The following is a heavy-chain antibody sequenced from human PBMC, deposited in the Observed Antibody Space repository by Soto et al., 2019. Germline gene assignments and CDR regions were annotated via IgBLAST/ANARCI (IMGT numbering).Heavy chain of an antibody. CDR2: ISSSGSTI. V-gene: IGHV3-48*03. J-gene: IGHJ4*02. CDR3: ARDGWYSYGFDY. D-gene: IGHD5-18*01. Sequence: GGSLRLSCAASGFTFSSYEMNWVRQAPGKGLEWVSYISSSGSTIYYADSVKGRFTISRDNAKNSLYLQMNSLRAEDTAVYYGARDGWYSYGFDYWGQGTLVTVSS. CDR1: GFTFSSYE.